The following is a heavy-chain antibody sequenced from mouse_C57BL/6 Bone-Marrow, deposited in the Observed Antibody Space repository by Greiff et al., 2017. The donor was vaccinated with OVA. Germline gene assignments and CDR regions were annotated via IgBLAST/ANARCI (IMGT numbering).Heavy chain of an antibody. Sequence: EVQLQQSGPVLVKPGASVKMSCKASGYTFTDYYMNWVKQSHGKSLEWIGVINPYNGGTSYNQKFKGKATLTVDKSSSTAYMELNSLTSEDSAVYYCARSLFGYAMDYWGQGTSVTVSS. J-gene: IGHJ4*01. CDR2: INPYNGGT. CDR1: GYTFTDYY. V-gene: IGHV1-19*01. CDR3: ARSLFGYAMDY.